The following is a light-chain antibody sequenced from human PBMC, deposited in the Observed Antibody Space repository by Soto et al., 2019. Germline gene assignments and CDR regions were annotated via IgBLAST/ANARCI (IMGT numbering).Light chain of an antibody. CDR1: SSDVGSYNL. CDR3: CSYAGSSISVV. J-gene: IGLJ2*01. V-gene: IGLV2-23*02. CDR2: EVS. Sequence: SALTQPASVSGSPGQSITISCTGTSSDVGSYNLVSWYQQHPGKAPKLMIYEVSKRPSGVSNRFSGSKSGNTASLTISGLQAEDEADYYCCSYAGSSISVVFGGGTKLTVL.